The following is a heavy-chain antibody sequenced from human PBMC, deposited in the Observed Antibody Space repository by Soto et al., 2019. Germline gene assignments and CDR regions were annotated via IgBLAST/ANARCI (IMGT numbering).Heavy chain of an antibody. D-gene: IGHD6-19*01. CDR2: ISSDGSDK. J-gene: IGHJ3*01. CDR3: AKDQGIAVSHGID. CDR1: GFTFNNYG. Sequence: QVQLVESGGGVVQPGTSLRLSCAASGFTFNNYGMHWVRQAPDTGLEWVAVISSDGSDKYYADSVKGRLTISRDNSKNTLYLQMHGLRAEDTAVYYCAKDQGIAVSHGIDWGQGTMVTVSS. V-gene: IGHV3-30*18.